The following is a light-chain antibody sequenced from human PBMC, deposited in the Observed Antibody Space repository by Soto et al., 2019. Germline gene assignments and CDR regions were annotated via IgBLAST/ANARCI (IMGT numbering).Light chain of an antibody. CDR1: GSDVGGYKY. J-gene: IGLJ2*01. CDR3: SSYTSSNKV. CDR2: EIN. Sequence: QSVLTPPASVSGSPGQSITISCTGVGSDVGGYKYVSWYQQHPGKAPKVMIYEINKRPSGVSDRFSGSKSGKTASLTISGLQVEDEADYYCSSYTSSNKVFGGGTKVTAL. V-gene: IGLV2-14*01.